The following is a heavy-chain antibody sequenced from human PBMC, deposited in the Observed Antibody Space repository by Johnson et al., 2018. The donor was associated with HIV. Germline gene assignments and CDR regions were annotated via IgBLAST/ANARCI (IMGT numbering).Heavy chain of an antibody. CDR1: GFTFSSYA. J-gene: IGHJ3*02. Sequence: QVQLVESGGGVVQPGRSLRLSCAASGFTFSSYAMHWVRQAPGKGLEWVAVISYDGKNKYFGDSVKGRFTISRDNSKNTLYLQMNSLRAEDAAVYYCTGRDLLRAFDIWGQGTMVTVSS. D-gene: IGHD2-15*01. CDR3: TGRDLLRAFDI. CDR2: ISYDGKNK. V-gene: IGHV3-30*04.